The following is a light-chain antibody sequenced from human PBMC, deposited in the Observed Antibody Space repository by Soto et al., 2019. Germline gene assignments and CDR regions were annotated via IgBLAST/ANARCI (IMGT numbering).Light chain of an antibody. V-gene: IGKV1-5*03. CDR2: KAS. CDR1: QSISSW. J-gene: IGKJ1*01. Sequence: DIQMTQSPSTLSASVGDRVIITCRASQSISSWLAWYQQKPGKAPNLLIYKASTLKSGVPSRFSGSGSGTEFTLTISRLQPKDFAPYYFQQYDNDSWTFGQGTKVEIK. CDR3: QQYDNDSWT.